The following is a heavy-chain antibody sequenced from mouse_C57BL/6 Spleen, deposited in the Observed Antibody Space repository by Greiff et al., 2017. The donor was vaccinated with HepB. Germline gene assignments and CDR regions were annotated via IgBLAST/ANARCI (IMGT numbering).Heavy chain of an antibody. V-gene: IGHV14-2*01. CDR1: GFNIKDYY. J-gene: IGHJ3*01. Sequence: VQLKESGAELVKPGASVKLSCTASGFNIKDYYMHWVKQRTEQGLEWIGRIDPEDGETKYAPNFQGKATITADTSSNTAYLQLSSLTSEDTAVYYCARSGALFAYWGQGTLVTVSA. D-gene: IGHD3-1*01. CDR3: ARSGALFAY. CDR2: IDPEDGET.